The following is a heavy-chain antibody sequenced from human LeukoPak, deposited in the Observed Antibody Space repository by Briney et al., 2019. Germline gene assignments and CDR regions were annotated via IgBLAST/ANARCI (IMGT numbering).Heavy chain of an antibody. V-gene: IGHV1-2*04. CDR1: GYTFTGYY. Sequence: ASVKVSCTASGYTFTGYYMHWVRQAPGQGLEWMGWINPNSGGTNYAQKFQGWVTMTRDTSISTAYMELSRLRSDDTAVYYCARGPVVLVSGSWFDPWGQGTLVTVSS. D-gene: IGHD4-23*01. CDR3: ARGPVVLVSGSWFDP. J-gene: IGHJ5*02. CDR2: INPNSGGT.